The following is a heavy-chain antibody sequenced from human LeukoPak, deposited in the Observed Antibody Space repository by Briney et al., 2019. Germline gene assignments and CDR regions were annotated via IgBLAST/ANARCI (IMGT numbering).Heavy chain of an antibody. Sequence: GGSLRLPCAASGFTFSRYEMNWVRQAPGKGLEWVSYISSSGDTIYYADSVKGRFTISRDNAKNSLYLQMNSLRAEDTAVYYCARGRVFFDYWGQGTLVTVSS. CDR1: GFTFSRYE. CDR3: ARGRVFFDY. CDR2: ISSSGDTI. V-gene: IGHV3-48*03. D-gene: IGHD3-3*01. J-gene: IGHJ4*02.